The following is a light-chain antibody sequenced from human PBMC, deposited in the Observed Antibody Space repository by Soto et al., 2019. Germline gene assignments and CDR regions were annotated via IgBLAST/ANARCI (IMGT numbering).Light chain of an antibody. J-gene: IGLJ2*01. CDR1: SSDVGTYNL. CDR2: GVN. CDR3: CAYAGTNTYVV. Sequence: QSVLTQPASVSGSLGQSITISCTGPSSDVGTYNLVSWYQHHPGKAPKLIIYGVNKRPSGVSNRFSGSKSGNTASLTISGLQAEEEADYYCCAYAGTNTYVVFGGGTKLTVL. V-gene: IGLV2-23*02.